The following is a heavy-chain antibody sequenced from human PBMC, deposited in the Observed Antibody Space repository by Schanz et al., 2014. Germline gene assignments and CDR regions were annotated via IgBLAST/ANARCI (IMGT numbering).Heavy chain of an antibody. V-gene: IGHV4-61*02. J-gene: IGHJ3*02. CDR2: IYTSGST. CDR1: GGSISSGVHY. D-gene: IGHD4-17*01. Sequence: QVLLQESGPVLVKPSETLSLTCTISGGSISSGVHYWSWLRQPAGKGLEWIGRIYTSGSTNYNPSLKSRVTISLDTSKNQFSLNLSSATAADTAVYYCARDRGHGDLPGDIWGQGTMVTVSS. CDR3: ARDRGHGDLPGDI.